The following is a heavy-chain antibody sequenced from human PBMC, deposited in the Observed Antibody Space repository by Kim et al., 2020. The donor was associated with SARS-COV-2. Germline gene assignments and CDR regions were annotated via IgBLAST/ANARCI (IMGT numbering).Heavy chain of an antibody. CDR3: VRGASYYGLDV. J-gene: IGHJ6*02. V-gene: IGHV3-74*01. CDR1: GFSFSGHW. CDR2: INPDGTST. Sequence: GGSLRLSCAASGFSFSGHWMHWIRQAPGKGQVWVSHINPDGTSTSYVDSVKGRFTISRDNAKNTLYLQMISLRAEDTAVYYCVRGASYYGLDVWGQGTTVTVSS.